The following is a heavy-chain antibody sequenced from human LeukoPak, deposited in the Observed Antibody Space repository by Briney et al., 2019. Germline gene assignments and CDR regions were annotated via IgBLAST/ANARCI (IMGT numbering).Heavy chain of an antibody. CDR2: INHNGNVN. CDR3: ARGGGLDV. CDR1: GFTFSSYW. V-gene: IGHV3-7*03. J-gene: IGHJ6*02. D-gene: IGHD3-16*01. Sequence: GGSLRLSCAASGFTFSSYWMNWARQAPGKGLEWVASINHNGNVNYYVNSVKGRFTIPRDNAKNSLYLQMSNLRAEDTAVYFCARGGGLDVWGQGATVTVSS.